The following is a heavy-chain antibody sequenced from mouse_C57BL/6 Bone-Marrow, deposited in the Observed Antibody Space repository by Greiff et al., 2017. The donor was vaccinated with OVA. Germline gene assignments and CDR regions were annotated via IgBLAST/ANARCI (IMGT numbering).Heavy chain of an antibody. Sequence: EVQLVESGAELVRPGASVKLSCTASGFNIKDDYMHWVKQRPEQGLEWIGWIDPENGDTEYASKFQGKATITADTSSNTAYLQLSSLTSEDTAVYYCTTRFSYYTWFAYWGQGTLVTVSA. D-gene: IGHD1-1*01. CDR3: TTRFSYYTWFAY. CDR1: GFNIKDDY. V-gene: IGHV14-4*01. CDR2: IDPENGDT. J-gene: IGHJ3*01.